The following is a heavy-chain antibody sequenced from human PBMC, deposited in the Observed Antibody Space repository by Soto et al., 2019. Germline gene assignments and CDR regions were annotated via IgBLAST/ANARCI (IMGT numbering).Heavy chain of an antibody. CDR1: GFTFRNYD. CDR3: ARTDRDFYGLDV. Sequence: EVHLVESGGGLVQPGGSLRLSCEASGFTFRNYDMHWLRQGTGTGLELVSGISAAGDPDYADSVEGRFTISRENAQNSIFLQMNSLRVGDTAVYYCARTDRDFYGLDVLGQGTTVIVSS. CDR2: ISAAGDP. J-gene: IGHJ6*02. V-gene: IGHV3-13*05.